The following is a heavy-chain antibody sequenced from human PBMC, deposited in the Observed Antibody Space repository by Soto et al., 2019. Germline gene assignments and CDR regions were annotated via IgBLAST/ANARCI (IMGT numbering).Heavy chain of an antibody. CDR2: ISWNSGSI. J-gene: IGHJ6*02. CDR1: GFTFDDYA. Sequence: PGGSLRLSCAASGFTFDDYAMHWVRQAPGKGLEWVSGISWNSGSIGYADSVKGRFTISRDNAKNSLYLQMNSLRAEDTALYYCAKVFSAGSGNYYYYGMDVWGQGTTVTVSS. CDR3: AKVFSAGSGNYYYYGMDV. V-gene: IGHV3-9*01. D-gene: IGHD3-10*01.